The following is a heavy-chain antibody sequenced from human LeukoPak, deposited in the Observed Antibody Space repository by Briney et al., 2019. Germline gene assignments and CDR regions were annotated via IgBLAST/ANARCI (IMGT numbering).Heavy chain of an antibody. Sequence: ASVKVSCKASGYTFTGYYMHWVRQAPGQGLEWMGWINPNSGGTNYAQKFQGRVTMTRDTSISTAYMELSRLRSDDTAVYYCARAWQGYSDHDYEPGGGDYWGQGTLVTVSS. V-gene: IGHV1-2*02. CDR2: INPNSGGT. CDR1: GYTFTGYY. CDR3: ARAWQGYSDHDYEPGGGDY. D-gene: IGHD5-12*01. J-gene: IGHJ4*02.